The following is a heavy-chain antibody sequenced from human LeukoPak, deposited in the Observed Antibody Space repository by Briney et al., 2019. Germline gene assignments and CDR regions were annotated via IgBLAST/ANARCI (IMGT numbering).Heavy chain of an antibody. V-gene: IGHV3-74*01. J-gene: IGHJ4*02. CDR3: ARAPYFDFWSGYPPDY. CDR2: INSDGSTT. CDR1: GCTFRSYW. Sequence: PGGSLRLSCAASGCTFRSYWMHWVRQAPGKGLVWVSRINSDGSTTNYADSVKGRFTISRDNAKNTLYLQMNSLRAEDTAVYYCARAPYFDFWSGYPPDYWGQGTLVTVSS. D-gene: IGHD3-3*01.